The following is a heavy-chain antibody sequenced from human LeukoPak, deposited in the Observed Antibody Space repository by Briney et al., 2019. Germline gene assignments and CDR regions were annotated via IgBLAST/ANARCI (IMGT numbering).Heavy chain of an antibody. CDR1: GGSISSYY. J-gene: IGHJ4*02. CDR3: ARHPLRRTIFDY. Sequence: SETLSLTCTVSGGSISSYYWSWIRQPPGKGLEWIGYIYYSGSTNYNPSLKSRVTISVDTSKNQFSLKLSSVTAADTAVYYCARHPLRRTIFDYWGQGTLVTVSS. D-gene: IGHD4-17*01. V-gene: IGHV4-59*08. CDR2: IYYSGST.